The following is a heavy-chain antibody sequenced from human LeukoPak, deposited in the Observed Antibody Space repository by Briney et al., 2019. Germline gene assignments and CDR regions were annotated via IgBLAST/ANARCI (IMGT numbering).Heavy chain of an antibody. Sequence: SETLSLTCTVSGYSISSGYYWGWIRQPPGKGLEWIGSIYYSGSTYYNPSLKSRVTISVDTSKNQFSLKLSSVTAADTAVYYCAREEESGIRRWLQSNAFDIWGQGTMVTVSS. CDR3: AREEESGIRRWLQSNAFDI. D-gene: IGHD5-24*01. V-gene: IGHV4-38-2*02. J-gene: IGHJ3*02. CDR1: GYSISSGYY. CDR2: IYYSGST.